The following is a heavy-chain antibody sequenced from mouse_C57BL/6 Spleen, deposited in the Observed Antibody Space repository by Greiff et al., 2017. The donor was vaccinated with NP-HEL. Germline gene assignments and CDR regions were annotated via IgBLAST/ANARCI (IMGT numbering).Heavy chain of an antibody. D-gene: IGHD2-10*02. J-gene: IGHJ3*01. CDR2: IDPSDSDA. CDR1: GYTFTSYW. V-gene: IGHV1-50*01. CDR3: AREYALAY. Sequence: QVQLQQPGAELVKPGASVKLSCKASGYTFTSYWMHWVKQRPGQGLEWIGEIDPSDSDANYNQKFKGKATLTVDTSSSTAYMQLSSLTSEDSAFYYCAREYALAYWGQGTLVTVSA.